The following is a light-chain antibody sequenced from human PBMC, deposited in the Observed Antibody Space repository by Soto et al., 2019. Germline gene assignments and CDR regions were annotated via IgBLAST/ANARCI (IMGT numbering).Light chain of an antibody. CDR2: DVS. V-gene: IGKV3-20*01. CDR3: QQYGGSPRT. J-gene: IGKJ1*01. CDR1: QSVGGSY. Sequence: EMVLTQSPGTLSLSPGEGATLSCRASQSVGGSYVAWYQQEPGQAPRLLMYDVSSRAAGIGDRFSGSGSGTDFTLTISRLEPEDFAVYYYQQYGGSPRTFGQGTKVEIK.